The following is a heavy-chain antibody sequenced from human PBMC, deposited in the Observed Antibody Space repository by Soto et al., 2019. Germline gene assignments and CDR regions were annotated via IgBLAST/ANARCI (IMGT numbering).Heavy chain of an antibody. CDR2: ISGSGGST. D-gene: IGHD6-19*01. J-gene: IGHJ4*01. CDR1: GFTFSSYA. Sequence: PEGSLRLSCAASGFTFSSYAMSWVRQAPGKGLEWVSAISGSGGSTYYADSVKGRFTISRDNSKNTLYLQMNSLRAEDTAVYYCAKSSGRARYYFDYWGHGSLATVSP. V-gene: IGHV3-23*01. CDR3: AKSSGRARYYFDY.